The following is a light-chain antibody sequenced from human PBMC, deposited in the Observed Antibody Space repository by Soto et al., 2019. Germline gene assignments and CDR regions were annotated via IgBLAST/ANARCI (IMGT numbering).Light chain of an antibody. CDR1: SSNIGEGYD. Sequence: QSVLTQPPSVSGAPGQRVTISCTGSSSNIGEGYDVQWYQQLPGTAPKLLIYGNSNRPSGVPDRFSGSKSGTSASLAITGLQAEDEADYYCQSCDSSLSGTVVFGGGTKLTVL. CDR3: QSCDSSLSGTVV. J-gene: IGLJ2*01. V-gene: IGLV1-40*01. CDR2: GNS.